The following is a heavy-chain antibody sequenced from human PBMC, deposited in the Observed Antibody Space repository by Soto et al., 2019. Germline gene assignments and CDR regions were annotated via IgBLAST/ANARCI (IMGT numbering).Heavy chain of an antibody. D-gene: IGHD5-18*01. J-gene: IGHJ4*02. Sequence: QVQLQESGPGLVKPSQTLSLTCTVSGGSISSGDYYWSWIRQPPGKGLEWIGYIFYSGTSYYNPSLKSRVTISVDTSKNQFSLKLSSVTAAGTAVYYCARVGDRAMAVSDWGQGTLVTVSS. CDR3: ARVGDRAMAVSD. CDR1: GGSISSGDYY. V-gene: IGHV4-30-4*01. CDR2: IFYSGTS.